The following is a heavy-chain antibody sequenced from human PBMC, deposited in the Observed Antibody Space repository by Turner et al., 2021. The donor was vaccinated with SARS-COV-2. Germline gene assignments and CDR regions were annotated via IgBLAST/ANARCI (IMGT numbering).Heavy chain of an antibody. CDR2: IRSDGFGGTA. CDR3: ARDFPVVPPAVTLLFDY. J-gene: IGHJ4*02. V-gene: IGHV3-49*04. CDR1: GFNFGDHG. D-gene: IGHD2-2*01. Sequence: EVRLVEAGGGFVQPGRSLTLSCTTSGFNFGDHGRRWVRQAPGRGLEWLADIRSDGFGGTAEYDASVKGRFIISRDDSKGVAYLQMNSLETGDTGVYYCARDFPVVPPAVTLLFDYWGQGALVTVSS.